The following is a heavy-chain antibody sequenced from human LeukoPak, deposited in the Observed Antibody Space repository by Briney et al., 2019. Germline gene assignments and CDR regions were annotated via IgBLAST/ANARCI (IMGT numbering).Heavy chain of an antibody. CDR2: IYYSGST. CDR1: GGSISSYY. CDR3: ARDGGYCSSTSCANWFDP. D-gene: IGHD2-2*01. J-gene: IGHJ5*02. Sequence: PSETLSLTCTVSGGSISSYYWSWIRQPPGKGLEWIGYIYYSGSTNYNPSLKSRVTISVDTSKNQFSLRLSSVTAADTAVYYCARDGGYCSSTSCANWFDPWGQGTLVTVSS. V-gene: IGHV4-59*12.